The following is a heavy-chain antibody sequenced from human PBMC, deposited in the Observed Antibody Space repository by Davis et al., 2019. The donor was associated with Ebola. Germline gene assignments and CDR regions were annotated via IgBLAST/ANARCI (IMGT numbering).Heavy chain of an antibody. V-gene: IGHV4-34*01. CDR1: GGSFSGYY. Sequence: MPSETLSLTCAVYGGSFSGYYWSWIRQPPGKGLEWMGEINHSGSTNYNPSLKSRVTISVDTSKNQFSLKLSSVTAADTAVYYCARHQYCSSTSCYLVLDYWGQGTLVTVSS. CDR3: ARHQYCSSTSCYLVLDY. J-gene: IGHJ4*02. CDR2: INHSGST. D-gene: IGHD2-2*01.